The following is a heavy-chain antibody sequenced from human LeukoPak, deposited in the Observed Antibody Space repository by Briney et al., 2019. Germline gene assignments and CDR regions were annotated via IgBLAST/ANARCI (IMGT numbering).Heavy chain of an antibody. CDR2: ISSSSSTI. J-gene: IGHJ4*02. D-gene: IGHD3-16*02. Sequence: GGSLRLSCAASGFTFSSYSMNWVRQAPGKGLEWVSYISSSSSTIYYADSVKGRFTISRDNAKNSLYLQMNSLRAEDTAVYYCARDRDDYVWGSYRSSYFDYWGQGTLVTVSS. CDR3: ARDRDDYVWGSYRSSYFDY. V-gene: IGHV3-48*04. CDR1: GFTFSSYS.